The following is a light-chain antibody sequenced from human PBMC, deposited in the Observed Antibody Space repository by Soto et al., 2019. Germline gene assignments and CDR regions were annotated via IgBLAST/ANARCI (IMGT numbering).Light chain of an antibody. CDR2: DAS. V-gene: IGKV1-5*01. J-gene: IGKJ1*01. Sequence: DIQMTQSPSTLSASVGHRVTISCRASQTINGRLAWYQQKPGKAPNLLIYDASSLESAVPSRFSGSGSGTEFTLTISSLHPDDSATYYCQQYNTYPTWTFGQGTKVEIK. CDR1: QTINGR. CDR3: QQYNTYPTWT.